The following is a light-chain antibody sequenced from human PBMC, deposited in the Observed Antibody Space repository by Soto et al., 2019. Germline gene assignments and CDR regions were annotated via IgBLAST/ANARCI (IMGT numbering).Light chain of an antibody. Sequence: QPVLTQSSSASASLGSSVKLTCTLSSGHSSYIIAWHQQQPGKAPRYLMKLEGSGSYNKGSGVPDRFSGSSSGADRYLTISNLQSEDEADYYCETRDRNTYVLGNGPKVTVL. J-gene: IGLJ1*01. CDR1: SGHSSYI. CDR3: ETRDRNTYV. V-gene: IGLV4-60*03. CDR2: LEGSGSY.